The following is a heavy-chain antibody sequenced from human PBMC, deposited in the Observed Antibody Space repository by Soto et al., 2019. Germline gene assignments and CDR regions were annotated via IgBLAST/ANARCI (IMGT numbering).Heavy chain of an antibody. CDR2: IYSGGST. J-gene: IGHJ3*02. Sequence: GGSLRLSCAASGFTVSSNYMSWVRQAPGKGLEWVSVIYSGGSTYYADSVKGRFTISRHNSKNTLYLQMNSLRAEDTAVYYCARDNPSYSGYDSGAFDIWGQGTMVTVSS. D-gene: IGHD5-12*01. CDR3: ARDNPSYSGYDSGAFDI. V-gene: IGHV3-53*04. CDR1: GFTVSSNY.